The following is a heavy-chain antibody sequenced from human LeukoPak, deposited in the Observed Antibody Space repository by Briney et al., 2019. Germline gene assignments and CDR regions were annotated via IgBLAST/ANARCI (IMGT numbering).Heavy chain of an antibody. Sequence: PSETLSLTCTVSGGSISSYYWSWIRQPPGKGLEWIGYIYYSGSTNYNPSPKSRVTISVDTSKNQFSLKLSSVTAADTAVYYCARSCGGDCYSLGVDYWGQGTLVTVSS. V-gene: IGHV4-59*08. D-gene: IGHD2-21*02. CDR2: IYYSGST. CDR1: GGSISSYY. J-gene: IGHJ4*02. CDR3: ARSCGGDCYSLGVDY.